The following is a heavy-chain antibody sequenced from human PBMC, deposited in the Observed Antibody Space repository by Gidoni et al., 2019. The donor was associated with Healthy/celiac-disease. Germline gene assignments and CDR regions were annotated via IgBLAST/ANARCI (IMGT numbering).Heavy chain of an antibody. D-gene: IGHD6-19*01. CDR2: INSDGSST. Sequence: LQLVESGGGLVQPVGSLRLSCAASVFIFSSYWMHWVRQAPGKGLVWVSRINSDGSSTSYADSGKGRFTISRDNAKNTLYLQMNSLRAEDTAVYYCARDPVAVAGGFDYWGQGTLVTVSS. V-gene: IGHV3-74*01. J-gene: IGHJ4*02. CDR3: ARDPVAVAGGFDY. CDR1: VFIFSSYW.